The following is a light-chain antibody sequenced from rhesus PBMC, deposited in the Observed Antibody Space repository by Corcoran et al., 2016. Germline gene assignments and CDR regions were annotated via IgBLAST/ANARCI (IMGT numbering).Light chain of an antibody. Sequence: QAALTQPPSVSGSPGQSVTISCTGTSNDVGGYDYVSWYQQHPGTAPKLMIYEVSKRPSGVSDCFSGSKSGNTASLTISGLQAEDETDYYCSSYVGSNTYIFGGGTRLTVL. J-gene: IGLJ1*01. V-gene: IGLV2-23*01. CDR2: EVS. CDR1: SNDVGGYDY. CDR3: SSYVGSNTYI.